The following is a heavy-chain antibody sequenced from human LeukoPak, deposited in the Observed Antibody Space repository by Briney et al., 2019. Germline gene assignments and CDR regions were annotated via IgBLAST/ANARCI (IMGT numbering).Heavy chain of an antibody. CDR1: GFTFSRYW. CDR3: ARDPGYSESDV. V-gene: IGHV3-7*01. CDR2: IKEDGSEK. J-gene: IGHJ3*01. Sequence: PGGSLRLSCTASGFTFSRYWMSWVRQVPGKGPEFVANIKEDGSEKSYVDFVKGRFTISRDNVKNSVSLQMNSLRVEDRAVYYCARDPGYSESDVWGQGIMVTVSS. D-gene: IGHD4-11*01.